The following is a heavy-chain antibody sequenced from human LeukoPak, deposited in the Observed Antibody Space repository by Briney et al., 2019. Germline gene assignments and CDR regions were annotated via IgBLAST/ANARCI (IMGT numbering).Heavy chain of an antibody. CDR3: AKGRDKYQLLSKNWFDP. V-gene: IGHV3-9*01. CDR1: GCTFDDYA. D-gene: IGHD2-2*01. Sequence: GRSLRLSCAGSGCTFDDYAMHWVRQAPGKGLEWVSGISWNSGSIGYADSVKGRFTISRDNAKNSLYLQMNSLRAEDTALYYCAKGRDKYQLLSKNWFDPWGQGTLVTVSS. CDR2: ISWNSGSI. J-gene: IGHJ5*02.